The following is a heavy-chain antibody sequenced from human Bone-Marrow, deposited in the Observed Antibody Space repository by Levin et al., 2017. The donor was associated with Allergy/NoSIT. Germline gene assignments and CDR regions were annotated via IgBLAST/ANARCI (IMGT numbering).Heavy chain of an antibody. J-gene: IGHJ6*03. D-gene: IGHD4-23*01. Sequence: SLTLSLPCTVSGGSIRGSYWSWIRQPPEKGLEWIGYIYYSGSTKYNASLKSRVTISVDTSKNQFSLKLTSVTAADTAVYYCARAIPSGGNSYYYYYMDVWGKGTTVTVSS. CDR3: ARAIPSGGNSYYYYYMDV. CDR1: GGSIRGSY. V-gene: IGHV4-59*01. CDR2: IYYSGST.